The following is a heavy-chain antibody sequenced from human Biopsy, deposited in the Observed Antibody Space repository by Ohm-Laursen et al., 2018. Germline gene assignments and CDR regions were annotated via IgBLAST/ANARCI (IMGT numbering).Heavy chain of an antibody. J-gene: IGHJ3*02. CDR2: IHTRGST. D-gene: IGHD3/OR15-3a*01. Sequence: TLSLTCAVSGDSISNDYWSWIRQSPGQGLEWIGRIHTRGSTNHNLSLKSRVTMSVDTSKKQFSLKLRSVTAADTAVYYCARGTGKYYVYGAFDIWGQGTMVTVSS. V-gene: IGHV4-4*07. CDR3: ARGTGKYYVYGAFDI. CDR1: GDSISNDY.